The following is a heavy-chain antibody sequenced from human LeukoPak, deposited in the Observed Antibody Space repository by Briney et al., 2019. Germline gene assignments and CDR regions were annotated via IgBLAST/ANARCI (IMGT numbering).Heavy chain of an antibody. D-gene: IGHD2-2*02. J-gene: IGHJ5*02. CDR3: AKDLQYQLLNPNWFDP. V-gene: IGHV3-20*04. CDR2: IGWNGGSK. CDR1: GFIFKDNF. Sequence: GGSLRLSCTASGFIFKDNFMSWVRQAPGKGLEWVSTIGWNGGSKSYADSVKGRFTISRDDFNNSLHLQMDSLRAEDTALYYCAKDLQYQLLNPNWFDPWGQGTLVTVSS.